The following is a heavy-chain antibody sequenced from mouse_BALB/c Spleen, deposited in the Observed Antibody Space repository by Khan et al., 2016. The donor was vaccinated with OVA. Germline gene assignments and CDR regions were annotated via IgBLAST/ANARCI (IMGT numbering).Heavy chain of an antibody. V-gene: IGHV1S132*01. CDR3: ARGYFGNYEFAY. Sequence: QVQLQQSGAELVKPGASVKLSRKTSGYTFTSYWIQWVKQRPGQGLGWIGEIFPGTGTTYYNENFKGKATLTIDTSSTTAYMQLSSLTSEDSAVYFCARGYFGNYEFAYWGQGTLVTVSA. D-gene: IGHD2-1*01. J-gene: IGHJ3*01. CDR1: GYTFTSYW. CDR2: IFPGTGTT.